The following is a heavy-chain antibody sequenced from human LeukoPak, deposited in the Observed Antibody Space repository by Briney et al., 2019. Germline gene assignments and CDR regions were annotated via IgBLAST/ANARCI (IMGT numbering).Heavy chain of an antibody. CDR3: ARYSSSWYTLNYYYYGMDV. V-gene: IGHV3-48*04. J-gene: IGHJ6*02. CDR2: ISSSGSTI. D-gene: IGHD6-13*01. CDR1: GFNFCSYS. Sequence: GGSLRLSCAASGFNFCSYSMNWVRQAPGKGLEWVSYISSSGSTIYYADSVKGRFTISRDNAKNSLYLQMNSLRAEDTAVYYCARYSSSWYTLNYYYYGMDVWGQGTTATVSS.